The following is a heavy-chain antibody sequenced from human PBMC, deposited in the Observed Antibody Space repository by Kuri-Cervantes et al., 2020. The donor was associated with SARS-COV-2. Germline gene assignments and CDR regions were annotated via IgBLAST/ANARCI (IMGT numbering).Heavy chain of an antibody. CDR3: AKDVGYFGGMDV. V-gene: IGHV3-30*18. CDR1: GFKFSRTD. Sequence: GGSLRLSCAASGFKFSRTDMHWVRQAPGKGLEWVAVISYDGSNKYYADSVKGRFTISRDNSKNTLYLQMNSLRAEDTAVYYCAKDVGYFGGMDVWGQGTTVTVSS. CDR2: ISYDGSNK. J-gene: IGHJ6*02. D-gene: IGHD3-9*01.